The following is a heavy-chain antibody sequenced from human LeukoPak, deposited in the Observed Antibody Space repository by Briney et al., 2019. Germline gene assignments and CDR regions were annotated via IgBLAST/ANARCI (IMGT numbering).Heavy chain of an antibody. V-gene: IGHV1-69*05. J-gene: IGHJ4*02. CDR2: IIPIFGTA. CDR1: GGTFSSYA. Sequence: SVKVSCKASGGTFSSYAISWVRQAPGQGLEWMGGIIPIFGTANYAQKFQGRVTITTDESTSTAYMELSSLRSEDTAVYYCARGPSYYYDSSGYYFDYWGQGTLVTVSS. D-gene: IGHD3-22*01. CDR3: ARGPSYYYDSSGYYFDY.